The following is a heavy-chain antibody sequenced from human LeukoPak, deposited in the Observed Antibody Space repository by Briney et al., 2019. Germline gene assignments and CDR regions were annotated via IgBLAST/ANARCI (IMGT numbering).Heavy chain of an antibody. D-gene: IGHD3-9*01. CDR1: GFIFSDYS. Sequence: GGSLRPSCAASGFIFSDYSMHWVRQAPGKGLEWVTFIRYDGSNKYYADSVKARFIISRDNSKNTVYLQMNSLRAEDTAVYYCARDFSTYYDIYGDSCFDYWGQGILVTVSS. V-gene: IGHV3-30*02. CDR3: ARDFSTYYDIYGDSCFDY. J-gene: IGHJ4*02. CDR2: IRYDGSNK.